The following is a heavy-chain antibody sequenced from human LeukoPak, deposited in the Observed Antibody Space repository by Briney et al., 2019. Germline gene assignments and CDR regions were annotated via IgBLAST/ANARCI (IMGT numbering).Heavy chain of an antibody. CDR1: GGSFSGYY. V-gene: IGHV4-34*01. CDR3: ASWHYGCSGGSCYPY. D-gene: IGHD2-15*01. Sequence: SETLSLTCAVYGGSFSGYYWSWIRQPPGKGLEWIGEINHSGSTNYNPYLKNRVTMSVDTSKNQFSLKLSSVTAADTAVYYCASWHYGCSGGSCYPYWGQGTLVTVSS. CDR2: INHSGST. J-gene: IGHJ4*02.